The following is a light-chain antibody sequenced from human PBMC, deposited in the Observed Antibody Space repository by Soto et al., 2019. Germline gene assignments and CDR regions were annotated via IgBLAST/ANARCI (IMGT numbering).Light chain of an antibody. CDR1: QSININ. CDR2: GAS. Sequence: IGMTQSPATLSVSPGERATLSCRASQSININLAWYQQRPGQAPRLLIYGASTRATGLPARFSGSGSGTEFTLIISSLQSEDSAVYYCQQYDNWPIPFGQGTRLEIK. V-gene: IGKV3-15*01. J-gene: IGKJ5*01. CDR3: QQYDNWPIP.